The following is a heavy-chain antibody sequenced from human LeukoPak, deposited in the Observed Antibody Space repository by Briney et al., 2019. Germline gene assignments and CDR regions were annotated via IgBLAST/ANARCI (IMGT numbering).Heavy chain of an antibody. CDR3: ARASQAVDTAMVNPLDY. D-gene: IGHD5-18*01. Sequence: ASVKVSCKASGYTFTSYGISWVRQAPGQGLEWMGWISAYNGNTNYAQKLQGRVTMTTDTSTSTAYKELRSLRSDDTAVYYRARASQAVDTAMVNPLDYWGQGTLVTVSS. J-gene: IGHJ4*02. CDR2: ISAYNGNT. V-gene: IGHV1-18*01. CDR1: GYTFTSYG.